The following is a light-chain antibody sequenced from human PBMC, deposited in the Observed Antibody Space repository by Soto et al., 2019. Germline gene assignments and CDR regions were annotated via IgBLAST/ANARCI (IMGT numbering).Light chain of an antibody. CDR1: QSVSNNY. CDR3: QHYGSSPAWT. J-gene: IGKJ1*01. Sequence: EIVLTQSPGTLSLSPGERATLSCRASQSVSNNYLAWYQQKPGQAPRLLIYGSSTRATGTPDRFSGRGSGTDFTLTIGRLEPEDFAIYYCQHYGSSPAWTFGQGTKVDIK. V-gene: IGKV3-20*01. CDR2: GSS.